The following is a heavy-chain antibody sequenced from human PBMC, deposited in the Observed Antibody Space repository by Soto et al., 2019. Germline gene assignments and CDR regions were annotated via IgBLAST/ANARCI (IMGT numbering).Heavy chain of an antibody. CDR1: GYAFTTYG. CDR3: ARGRYGDY. V-gene: IGHV1-18*01. D-gene: IGHD1-1*01. CDR2: ISAHNGNT. Sequence: QVHLVQSGAEVKKPGASVKVSCKGSGYAFTTYGITWVRQAPGQGLEWMGWISAHNGNTNYAQKLQGRVTVTRDTSTSTAYMELRSLRSNDTAVYYCARGRYGDYWGQGALVTVSS. J-gene: IGHJ4*02.